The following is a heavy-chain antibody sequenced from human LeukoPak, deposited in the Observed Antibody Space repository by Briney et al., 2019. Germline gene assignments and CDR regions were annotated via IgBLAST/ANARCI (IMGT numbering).Heavy chain of an antibody. V-gene: IGHV3-23*01. CDR1: GFTFSSYA. J-gene: IGHJ6*03. CDR2: ISGSGGST. D-gene: IGHD4-17*01. Sequence: GGSLRLSCAASGFTFSSYAMSWVRQAPGKGLEWVSAISGSGGSTYYAGSVKGRFTISRDNSKNMLYLQMNSLRAEDTAIYYCAMRTTVTTAYYYYMDVWGKGTTVTVSS. CDR3: AMRTTVTTAYYYYMDV.